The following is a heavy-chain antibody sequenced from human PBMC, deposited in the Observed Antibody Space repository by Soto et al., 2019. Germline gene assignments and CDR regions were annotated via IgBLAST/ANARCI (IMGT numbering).Heavy chain of an antibody. CDR3: ARDLWGYCGTDCYPLDV. J-gene: IGHJ6*02. CDR2: MYNTGST. D-gene: IGHD2-21*02. V-gene: IGHV4-59*01. CDR1: GCSISGYD. Sequence: SETLSLTCTVSGCSISGYDWSWVRQPPGKGLEWIGYMYNTGSTVYNPSFESRVTISVDTSKNQFSLKLNSVTAADTAVYYCARDLWGYCGTDCYPLDVWGQGTTVT.